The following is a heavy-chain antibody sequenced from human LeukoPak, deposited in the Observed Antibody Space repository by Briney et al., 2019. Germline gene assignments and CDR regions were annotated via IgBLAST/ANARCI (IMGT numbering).Heavy chain of an antibody. Sequence: PGGSLRLSCAASGFTFSSYSLNWVRQAPGKGLEWVSSISSSSYIYYADSVKGRFTISRDNAKNALYLQMNSLRAEDTAVYYCAREVYYYDSSGLGFDYWGQGTLVTVSS. J-gene: IGHJ4*02. CDR2: ISSSSYI. CDR1: GFTFSSYS. D-gene: IGHD3-22*01. CDR3: AREVYYYDSSGLGFDY. V-gene: IGHV3-21*01.